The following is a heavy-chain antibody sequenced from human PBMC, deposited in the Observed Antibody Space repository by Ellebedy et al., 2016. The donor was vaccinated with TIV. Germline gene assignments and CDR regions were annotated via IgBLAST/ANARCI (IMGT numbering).Heavy chain of an antibody. Sequence: SETLSLXXTVSGGSISSGSYYWSWIRQPAGKGLEWIGRIYTSGSTNYNPSLKSRVTMSVDTSKNQFSLKLSSVTAADTAVYYCARDYDFWSGPPDIGWFDPWGQGTLVTVSS. CDR1: GGSISSGSYY. V-gene: IGHV4-61*02. D-gene: IGHD3-3*01. CDR2: IYTSGST. CDR3: ARDYDFWSGPPDIGWFDP. J-gene: IGHJ5*02.